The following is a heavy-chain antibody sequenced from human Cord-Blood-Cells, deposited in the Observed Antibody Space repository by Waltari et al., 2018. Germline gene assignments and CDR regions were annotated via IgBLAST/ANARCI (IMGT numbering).Heavy chain of an antibody. CDR1: GYSFTSYW. CDR3: ASWGWEAGWYYDL. V-gene: IGHV5-51*01. Sequence: EVQLVQSGAEVKKPGESLKISCKGSGYSFTSYWIGWVRQMPGKCLEWMGIYYPGDADTRYSPSFQGQVTISADKSISTAYLQWSSLKASDTAMYYCASWGWEAGWYYDLWGRGTLVTVSS. D-gene: IGHD1-26*01. CDR2: YYPGDADT. J-gene: IGHJ2*01.